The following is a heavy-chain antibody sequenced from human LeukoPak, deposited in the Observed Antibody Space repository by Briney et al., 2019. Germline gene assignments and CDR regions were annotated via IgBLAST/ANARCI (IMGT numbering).Heavy chain of an antibody. J-gene: IGHJ1*01. CDR2: IYYSGST. CDR1: GGSISSYY. CDR3: ARDPGYGSGSYFTEYFQH. V-gene: IGHV4-59*01. Sequence: PSETLSLTCTVSGGSISSYYWSWIRQPPGKGLEWIGYIYYSGSTNYNPSLKSRVTISVDTSKNQFSLKLSSVTAADTAVYYCARDPGYGSGSYFTEYFQHWGQGTLVTVSS. D-gene: IGHD3-10*01.